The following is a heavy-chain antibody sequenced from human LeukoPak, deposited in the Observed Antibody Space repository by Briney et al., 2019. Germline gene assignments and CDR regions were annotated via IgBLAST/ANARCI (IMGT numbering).Heavy chain of an antibody. J-gene: IGHJ4*02. Sequence: GGSLRLSCAASGFTFSSYSMNWVRQAPGKGLEWVSSISSSSSYIYYADSVKGRFTISRDNAKNSLYLQMNSLRAEDTAVYYCARDQGQLLYEFDYWGQGTLVTVSS. CDR2: ISSSSSYI. D-gene: IGHD2-2*02. V-gene: IGHV3-21*01. CDR3: ARDQGQLLYEFDY. CDR1: GFTFSSYS.